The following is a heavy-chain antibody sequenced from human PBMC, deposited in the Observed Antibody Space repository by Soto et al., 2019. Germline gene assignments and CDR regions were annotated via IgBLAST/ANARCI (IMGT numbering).Heavy chain of an antibody. CDR1: RSPLSSYH. Sequence: VGSAASRSPLSSYHLKRERQATGQGLERMGWMNPNSGNTGYAQKFQGRVTMTRNTSISTAYMELSSLRSEDTGVYYCARAVGLRFVEWFPSGYYYMDVWGKGTTVTVSS. CDR3: ARAVGLRFVEWFPSGYYYMDV. V-gene: IGHV1-8*01. CDR2: MNPNSGNT. D-gene: IGHD3-3*01. J-gene: IGHJ6*03.